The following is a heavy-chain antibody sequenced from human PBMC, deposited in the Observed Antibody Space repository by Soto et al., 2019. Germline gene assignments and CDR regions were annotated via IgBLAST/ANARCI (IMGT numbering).Heavy chain of an antibody. CDR1: GFTFDDYA. CDR2: ISLNSGSI. CDR3: AIDMGAAAVAGDYYDY. J-gene: IGHJ4*02. V-gene: IGHV3-9*01. D-gene: IGHD6-19*01. Sequence: PGGSLRLSCAASGFTFDDYAMHWVRQAPGKGLEWVSGISLNSGSIGYADSVKGRFTISRDNAKNSLYLQMNSLRAEDTALYYCAIDMGAAAVAGDYYDYWGQGTLVTVSS.